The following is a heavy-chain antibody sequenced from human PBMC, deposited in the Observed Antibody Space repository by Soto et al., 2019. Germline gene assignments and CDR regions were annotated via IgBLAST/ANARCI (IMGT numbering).Heavy chain of an antibody. V-gene: IGHV4-59*01. J-gene: IGHJ6*02. D-gene: IGHD3-3*01. CDR3: ARHYYDFWSGYFSGTRGYYYYGMVV. CDR2: IYYSGST. CDR1: GGSISSYY. Sequence: SETLSLTCTVSGGSISSYYWSWIRQPPGKGLEWIGYIYYSGSTNYNPSLKSRVTISVDTSKNQFSLKLSSVTAADTAVYYCARHYYDFWSGYFSGTRGYYYYGMVVWGQGTTVTVS.